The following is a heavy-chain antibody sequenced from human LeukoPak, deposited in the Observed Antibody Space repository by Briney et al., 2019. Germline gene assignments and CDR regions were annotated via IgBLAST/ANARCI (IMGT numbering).Heavy chain of an antibody. CDR1: AGSISSSSYY. J-gene: IGHJ4*02. V-gene: IGHV4-39*07. CDR3: ARIERALDY. Sequence: SETLSLTCTVSAGSISSSSYYWGWIRQPPGKGLEWIGSIYYSGSTYYNPSLKSRVTISVDTSKNQFSLKLSSVTAADTAVYYCARIERALDYWGQGTLVTVSS. CDR2: IYYSGST. D-gene: IGHD1-1*01.